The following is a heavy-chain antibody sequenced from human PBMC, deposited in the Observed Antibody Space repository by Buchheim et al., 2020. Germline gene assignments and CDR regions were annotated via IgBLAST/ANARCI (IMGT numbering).Heavy chain of an antibody. V-gene: IGHV3-33*01. CDR3: ARDRVTFGGVIVKGYYFDY. Sequence: QVQLVESGGGVVQPGRSLRLSCAASGFTFSSYGMHWVRQAPGKGLEWVAVIWYDGSNKYYADSVKGRFTISRDNSKNTLYLQMNSLRAEDTAVYYCARDRVTFGGVIVKGYYFDYWGQGTL. CDR1: GFTFSSYG. J-gene: IGHJ4*02. D-gene: IGHD3-16*02. CDR2: IWYDGSNK.